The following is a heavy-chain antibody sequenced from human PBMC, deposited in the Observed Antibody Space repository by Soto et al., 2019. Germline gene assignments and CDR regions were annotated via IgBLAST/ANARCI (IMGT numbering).Heavy chain of an antibody. CDR1: GFTFSSYS. CDR2: ISSSSSYI. CDR3: AREVGYSYGSYYYYYGMDV. V-gene: IGHV3-21*01. D-gene: IGHD5-18*01. Sequence: GGSLRLSCAASGFTFSSYSMNWVRQAPGKGLEWVSSISSSSSYIYYADSVKGRFTISRDNAKNSLYLQMNSLRAEDTAVYYCAREVGYSYGSYYYYYGMDVWGQGTTVTVSS. J-gene: IGHJ6*02.